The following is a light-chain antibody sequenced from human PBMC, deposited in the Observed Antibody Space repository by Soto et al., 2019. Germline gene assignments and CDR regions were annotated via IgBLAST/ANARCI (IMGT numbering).Light chain of an antibody. CDR1: QFLSSY. J-gene: IGKJ5*01. CDR3: HQRNK. Sequence: EVVLTQSPATLSLSPGERATLSCRASQFLSSYLAWHQQKPGQPPRLLIYDTSNRATGIPARFSGSRSGTAITLTISSLEPEDVGVYFCHQRNKFGQGTRLEIK. CDR2: DTS. V-gene: IGKV3-11*01.